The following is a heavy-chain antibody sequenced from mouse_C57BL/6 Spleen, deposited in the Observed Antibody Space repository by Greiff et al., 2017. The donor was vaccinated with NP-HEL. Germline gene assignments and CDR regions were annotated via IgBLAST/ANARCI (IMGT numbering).Heavy chain of an antibody. CDR3: ARTRYGSSYFDY. D-gene: IGHD1-1*01. CDR2: ISNGGGST. V-gene: IGHV5-12*01. J-gene: IGHJ2*01. Sequence: EVHLVESGGGLVQPGGSLKLSCAASGFTFSDYYMYWVRQTPEKRLEWVAYISNGGGSTYYPDTVKGRFTISRDNAKNTLYLQMSRLKSEDTAMYYCARTRYGSSYFDYWGQGTTLTVSS. CDR1: GFTFSDYY.